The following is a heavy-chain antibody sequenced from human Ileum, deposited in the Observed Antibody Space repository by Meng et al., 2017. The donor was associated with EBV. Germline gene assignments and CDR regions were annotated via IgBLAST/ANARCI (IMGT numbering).Heavy chain of an antibody. CDR1: GASIGSSYW. V-gene: IGHV4-4*02. J-gene: IGHJ4*02. CDR3: ARGRRFGSGRYALDY. CDR2: IYHSGST. D-gene: IGHD3-10*01. Sequence: GQLTESCPGLVKPSGTPSRICAVSGASIGSSYWWTWVRQPPEKGLEWIGEIYHSGSTNYNPSLKSRLTLSVDKSKSQFSLELISVTAADTAVYYCARGRRFGSGRYALDYWGQGTLVTVSS.